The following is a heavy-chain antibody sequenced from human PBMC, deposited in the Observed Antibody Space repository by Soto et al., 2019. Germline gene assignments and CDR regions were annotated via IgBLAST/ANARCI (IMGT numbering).Heavy chain of an antibody. V-gene: IGHV4-39*01. CDR3: ATTVYGSGWSGDF. Sequence: QLQLQESGPGLVKPSETLSLTCAVSGGSINSNYFWGWIRQPPGRGLEWIGSIYYGGNNYYHPALTSRVTKSEDLSKNQFSLNLNSVTSADTAVYYCATTVYGSGWSGDFWGQGTLVTVSS. J-gene: IGHJ4*02. CDR2: IYYGGNN. CDR1: GGSINSNYF. D-gene: IGHD6-19*01.